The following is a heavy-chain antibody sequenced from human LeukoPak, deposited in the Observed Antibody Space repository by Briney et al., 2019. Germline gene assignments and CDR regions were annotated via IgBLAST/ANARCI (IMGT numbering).Heavy chain of an antibody. J-gene: IGHJ4*02. CDR3: ARESDILTGYAFDY. D-gene: IGHD3-9*01. Sequence: SETLSLTCAVYGGSFSGYYWSWIRQPPGKGLEWIGEINHSGSTNYNPSLKSRVTISVDTSKNQFSLKLSSATAADTAVYYCARESDILTGYAFDYWGQGTLVTVSS. CDR1: GGSFSGYY. V-gene: IGHV4-34*01. CDR2: INHSGST.